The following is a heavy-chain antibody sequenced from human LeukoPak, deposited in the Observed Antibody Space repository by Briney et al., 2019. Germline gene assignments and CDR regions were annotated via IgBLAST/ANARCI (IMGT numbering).Heavy chain of an antibody. J-gene: IGHJ4*02. D-gene: IGHD6-13*01. V-gene: IGHV1-2*02. Sequence: ASVKVSCKASGYTFTSYDINWVRQATGQGLEWMGWINPNSGGTNYAQKFQGGVTMTRDTSISTAYMELSRLRSDDTAVYYCASTEIAAAGSFSTYYFDYWGQGTLVTVSS. CDR1: GYTFTSYD. CDR3: ASTEIAAAGSFSTYYFDY. CDR2: INPNSGGT.